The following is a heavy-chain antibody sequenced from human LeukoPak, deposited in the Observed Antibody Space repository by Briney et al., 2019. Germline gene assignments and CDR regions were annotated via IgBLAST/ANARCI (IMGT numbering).Heavy chain of an antibody. Sequence: GGSLRLSCAASGFTFSHYWMHWVRQGPGKGLVWVSRITSEGGDTTYADSVKGRFTFSRDNFKNTLYLQMNSLRAEDTAVYYCARASMPGGPFDYWGQGALDTVSS. CDR2: ITSEGGDT. V-gene: IGHV3-74*01. D-gene: IGHD2/OR15-2a*01. CDR3: ARASMPGGPFDY. CDR1: GFTFSHYW. J-gene: IGHJ4*02.